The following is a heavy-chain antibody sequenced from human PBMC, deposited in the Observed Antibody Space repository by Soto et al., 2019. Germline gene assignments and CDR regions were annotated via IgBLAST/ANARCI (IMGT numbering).Heavy chain of an antibody. CDR1: GGSISSSSYY. CDR2: IYYSGST. CDR3: ARLRGGARNIWFDP. J-gene: IGHJ5*02. Sequence: SETLSLTCTVSGGSISSSSYYWGWIRQPPGKGLEWIGKIYYSGSTYYNPSLKSRVTISVDTSKNQFSLKLSSVAAADTAVYYCARLRGGARNIWFDPWGQGALVTVSS. V-gene: IGHV4-39*01.